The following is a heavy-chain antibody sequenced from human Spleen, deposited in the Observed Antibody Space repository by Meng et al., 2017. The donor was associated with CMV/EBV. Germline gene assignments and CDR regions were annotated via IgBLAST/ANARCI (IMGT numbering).Heavy chain of an antibody. CDR3: ARVLNNNNDLTGGFDP. CDR1: GFTFSSYA. V-gene: IGHV3-30-3*01. CDR2: ISYDGASK. Sequence: GGSLRLSCAASGFTFSSYAIHWVRQAPGKGLEWVSFISYDGASKYYADSVKGRFTISRDKSKNTVFLQMNSLRPEDTAIYYCARVLNNNNDLTGGFDPWGRGTLVTVSS. D-gene: IGHD1-1*01. J-gene: IGHJ5*02.